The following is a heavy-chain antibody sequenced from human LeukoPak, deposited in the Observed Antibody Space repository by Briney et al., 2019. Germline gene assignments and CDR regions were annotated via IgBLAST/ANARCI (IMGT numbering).Heavy chain of an antibody. CDR3: ARQVDPYAKGYYFDY. Sequence: HGESLKISCKGSGYSFTSYWIGWVRQMPGKGLEWMGIIYPGDSDTRYSPSFQGQVTISADKSISTAYLQWSSLKASDTAMYYCARQVDPYAKGYYFDYWGQGTLVTVSS. J-gene: IGHJ4*02. CDR2: IYPGDSDT. V-gene: IGHV5-51*01. D-gene: IGHD2-8*01. CDR1: GYSFTSYW.